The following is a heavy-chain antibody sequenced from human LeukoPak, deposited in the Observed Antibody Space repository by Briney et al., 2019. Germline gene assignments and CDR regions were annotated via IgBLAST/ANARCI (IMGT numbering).Heavy chain of an antibody. D-gene: IGHD3-22*01. CDR2: IYPGDSDI. J-gene: IGHJ4*02. Sequence: PGESLKISCQGSGYSFTSHWIAWVRQMPGKGLEWMGIIYPGDSDIRYSPSFQGQVTISADKSISTAYLQWSSLKASDTAMYYCARSYYYDSSGYYYWGQGTLVTVSS. V-gene: IGHV5-51*01. CDR3: ARSYYYDSSGYYY. CDR1: GYSFTSHW.